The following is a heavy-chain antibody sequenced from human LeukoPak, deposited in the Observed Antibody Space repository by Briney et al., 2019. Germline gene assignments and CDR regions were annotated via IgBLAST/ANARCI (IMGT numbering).Heavy chain of an antibody. V-gene: IGHV3-30*02. CDR1: GFTFSSYA. CDR3: ASAQF. J-gene: IGHJ3*01. CDR2: IRYDRNDI. Sequence: GGSLRLSCAASGFTFSSYAMSWVRQAPGKGLEWVAFIRYDRNDIYYADSVKGRFTISRDNSKNTLHLQMNSLRAEDTAVYYCASAQFWGLGTMVTVSS.